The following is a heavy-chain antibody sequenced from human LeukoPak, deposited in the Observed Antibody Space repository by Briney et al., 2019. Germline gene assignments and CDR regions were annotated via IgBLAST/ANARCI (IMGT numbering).Heavy chain of an antibody. CDR1: GGSFSGYY. CDR3: ARKKPPVYSSSWFRFDY. V-gene: IGHV4-34*01. CDR2: INHSGST. D-gene: IGHD6-13*01. Sequence: SETLSLTCAVYGGSFSGYYWSWIRQPPGKGLEWIGEINHSGSTNYNPSLKSRVTISVDTSKNQFSLKLSSVTAADTAVYYCARKKPPVYSSSWFRFDYWGQGTLVTVSS. J-gene: IGHJ4*02.